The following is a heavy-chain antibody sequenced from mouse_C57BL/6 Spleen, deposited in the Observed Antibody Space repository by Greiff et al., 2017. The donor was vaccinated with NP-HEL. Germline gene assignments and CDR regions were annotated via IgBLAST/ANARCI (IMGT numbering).Heavy chain of an antibody. CDR2: INPNNGGT. J-gene: IGHJ1*03. Sequence: VQLQQSGPELVKPGASVKISCKASGYTFTDYYMNWVKPSHGKSLEWIGDINPNNGGTSYNQKFKGKATLTVDKSSSTAYMELRSLTSEDSAVYYCARSITTVVATRYFGVWGTGTTVTVSS. CDR1: GYTFTDYY. D-gene: IGHD1-1*01. CDR3: ARSITTVVATRYFGV. V-gene: IGHV1-26*01.